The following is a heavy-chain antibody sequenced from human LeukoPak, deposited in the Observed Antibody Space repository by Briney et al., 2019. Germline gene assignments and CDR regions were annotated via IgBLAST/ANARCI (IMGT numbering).Heavy chain of an antibody. CDR3: ARVGWELRNLHFDP. CDR1: GFTLSDTW. V-gene: IGHV3-7*03. J-gene: IGHJ5*02. CDR2: IKKDGSQK. Sequence: GGSLRLSCVGSGFTLSDTWMSWVRQAPGKGPEWVASIKKDGSQKYYVDSVKGRFTISRDNAQNSLYLQMNSLGVEDTAMYSCARVGWELRNLHFDPWGQGTLVTVSS. D-gene: IGHD1-7*01.